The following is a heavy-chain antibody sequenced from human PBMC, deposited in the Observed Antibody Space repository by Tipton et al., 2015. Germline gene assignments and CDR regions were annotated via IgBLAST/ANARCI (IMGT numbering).Heavy chain of an antibody. CDR2: IHHGGST. CDR3: AGDTWVFDY. J-gene: IGHJ4*02. V-gene: IGHV4-4*02. CDR1: GDSISSSNW. D-gene: IGHD1-26*01. Sequence: TLSLTCSVSGDSISSSNWWSWVRQPPGKGLEWIGGIHHGGSTNYNPSLKSRVTMSVDTATNHFSLKLSSVTAADTAVYYCAGDTWVFDYWGQGTLVTVSS.